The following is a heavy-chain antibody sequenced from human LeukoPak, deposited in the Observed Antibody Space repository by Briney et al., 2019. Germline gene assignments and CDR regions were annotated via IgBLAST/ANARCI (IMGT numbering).Heavy chain of an antibody. J-gene: IGHJ5*02. CDR3: ARALLDYGDYYWFDP. D-gene: IGHD4-17*01. CDR1: GFTFADYG. V-gene: IGHV3-20*04. Sequence: GGSLRLSCAASGFTFADYGMSWVRQAPGKGLEWVSGINWNGGSTGYADSVKGRFTISRDNAKNSLYLQMNSLRAEDTAVYYCARALLDYGDYYWFDPWGQGTLVTVSS. CDR2: INWNGGST.